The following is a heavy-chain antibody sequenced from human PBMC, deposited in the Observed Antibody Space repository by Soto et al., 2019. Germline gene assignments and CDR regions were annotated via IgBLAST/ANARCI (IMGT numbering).Heavy chain of an antibody. CDR1: GCSISSGGYY. V-gene: IGHV4-31*03. CDR3: ARGEPGTDY. J-gene: IGHJ4*02. D-gene: IGHD1-1*01. Sequence: SETLSLTCTVSGCSISSGGYYWSWICQHPGKGLEWIGYIYYSGSTYYNPSLKSRVTISVDTSKNQFSLKLSSVTAADTAVYYCARGEPGTDYWGQGTLVTVSS. CDR2: IYYSGST.